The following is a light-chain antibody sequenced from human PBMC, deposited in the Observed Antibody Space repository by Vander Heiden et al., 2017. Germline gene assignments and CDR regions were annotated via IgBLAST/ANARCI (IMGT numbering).Light chain of an antibody. Sequence: DIQMTQSPSTLSASVGDSVTITCRASQSISSRLAWYQQKPGKAPKLLIYRASSIESGVPSRFSGSGSGTEFTLTISSLEPEDFATYYCQQYNSYPWTFGQGTKVEIK. J-gene: IGKJ1*01. CDR3: QQYNSYPWT. CDR2: RAS. V-gene: IGKV1-5*03. CDR1: QSISSR.